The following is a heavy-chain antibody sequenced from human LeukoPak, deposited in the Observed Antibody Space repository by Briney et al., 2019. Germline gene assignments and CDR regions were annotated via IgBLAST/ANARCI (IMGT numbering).Heavy chain of an antibody. Sequence: ASVKVSCKASGYTFTSYYMHWVRQAPGQGLEWMGIINPSGGSTSYAQKFQGRVTMTRDTSTSTVYMELSSLRSEDTAVYYCARDKRAQLVAWGFDPWGQGTLVTVSS. V-gene: IGHV1-46*01. CDR1: GYTFTSYY. D-gene: IGHD6-13*01. CDR2: INPSGGST. J-gene: IGHJ5*02. CDR3: ARDKRAQLVAWGFDP.